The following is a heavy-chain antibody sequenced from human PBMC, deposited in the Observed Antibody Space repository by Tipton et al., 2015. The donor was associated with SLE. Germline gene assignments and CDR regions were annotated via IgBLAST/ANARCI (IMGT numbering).Heavy chain of an antibody. CDR2: IFYTGST. CDR3: ARVMDTGAYYRLFDY. V-gene: IGHV4-38-2*01. D-gene: IGHD3-22*01. Sequence: TLSLTCAVSGYSISSGYSWGWIRQPLPGKGLEWIGYIFYTGSTANNPSLESRVSISVDTSGNLLSLNLRSVTAADTAVYYCARVMDTGAYYRLFDYWGQGTLVTVSS. CDR1: GYSISSGYS. J-gene: IGHJ4*02.